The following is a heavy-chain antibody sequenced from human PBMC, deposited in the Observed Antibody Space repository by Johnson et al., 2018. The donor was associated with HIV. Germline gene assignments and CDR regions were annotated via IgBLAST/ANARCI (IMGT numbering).Heavy chain of an antibody. V-gene: IGHV3-53*01. CDR3: ARYLTEKTPNAVDI. J-gene: IGHJ3*02. Sequence: VQLVESGGGLLHPGGSLRLSCGAPPFTFSSYAMRWVRQAPVKGLDWVSVIYSGGSTYYADSVKGRFTISRDNSKNTLYLQMNSLRAEDTAVYYCARYLTEKTPNAVDIWGQGTMVTVSP. D-gene: IGHD2-15*01. CDR1: PFTFSSYA. CDR2: IYSGGST.